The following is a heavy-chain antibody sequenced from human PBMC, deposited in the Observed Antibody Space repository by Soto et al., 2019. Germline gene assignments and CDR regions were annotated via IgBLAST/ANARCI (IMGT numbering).Heavy chain of an antibody. D-gene: IGHD6-19*01. CDR1: GGSIRGSNYY. V-gene: IGHV4-39*01. J-gene: IGHJ4*02. CDR3: PSAVGESSGWFYFDY. Sequence: TLSLTCTVSGGSIRGSNYYWGWIRQPPGKGLEWIGSIYYSGSTYYNPSLKSRVTISVDTSKKQFSLTLSSVIAADTAVYYCPSAVGESSGWFYFDYWDQGTRGTASS. CDR2: IYYSGST.